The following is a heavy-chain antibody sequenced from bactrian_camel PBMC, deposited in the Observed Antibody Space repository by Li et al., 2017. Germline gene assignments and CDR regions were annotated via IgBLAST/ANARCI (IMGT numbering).Heavy chain of an antibody. Sequence: HVQLVESGGGSVQAGGSLKLSCSASGYMLSSREMGWYRRRPGRERELVSVISSDGLTRYTDDVKGRFTISRDYVKNTVYLQMNSLKPEDTAMYYCAADWGLRCPDEYNYWGQGTQVTVS. V-gene: IGHV3S53*01. D-gene: IGHD5*01. CDR3: AADWGLRCPDEYNY. CDR1: GYMLSSRE. J-gene: IGHJ4*01. CDR2: ISSDGLT.